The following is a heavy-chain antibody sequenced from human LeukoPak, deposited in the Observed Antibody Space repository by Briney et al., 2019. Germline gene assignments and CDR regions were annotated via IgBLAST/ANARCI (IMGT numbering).Heavy chain of an antibody. V-gene: IGHV4-59*08. CDR2: IYSNGST. J-gene: IGHJ4*02. CDR3: ARREGVVTHFDY. D-gene: IGHD2-15*01. Sequence: SETLSLTCSVSGSSINSYYWSWIRQPPGKGLEWIGYIYSNGSTNYNPSLKSRVTISVEMSKNQFSLKLTSVTAADTAVYYCARREGVVTHFDYWGQGTLVTVSS. CDR1: GSSINSYY.